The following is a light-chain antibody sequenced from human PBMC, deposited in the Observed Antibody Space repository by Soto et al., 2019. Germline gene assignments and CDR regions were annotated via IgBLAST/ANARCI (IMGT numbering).Light chain of an antibody. J-gene: IGLJ3*02. CDR1: RRHSSYA. CDR2: LNSDGSH. V-gene: IGLV4-69*01. Sequence: VLTQSPSASASLGASVKLTCTLSRRHSSYAIAWHQQQPEKGPRYLMKLNSDGSHSKGDGIPGRFSGSSSGAERYLTFASLQAEDEADYYCQTWGTGIQVFGGGTKLTVL. CDR3: QTWGTGIQV.